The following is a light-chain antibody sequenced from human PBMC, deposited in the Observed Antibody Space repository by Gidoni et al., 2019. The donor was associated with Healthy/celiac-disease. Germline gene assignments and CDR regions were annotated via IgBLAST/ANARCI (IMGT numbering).Light chain of an antibody. J-gene: IGLJ2*01. CDR2: EVS. Sequence: QSALTQPASVSGSPGQSITIPCTGTSSDVGGYNYVSWYQQHPGKAPKLMIYEVSNRPSGVSNRFSGSKSGNTASLTIARLQAEDDADYYGSSYTSSSTLEVFGGGTKLTVL. V-gene: IGLV2-14*01. CDR3: SSYTSSSTLEV. CDR1: SSDVGGYNY.